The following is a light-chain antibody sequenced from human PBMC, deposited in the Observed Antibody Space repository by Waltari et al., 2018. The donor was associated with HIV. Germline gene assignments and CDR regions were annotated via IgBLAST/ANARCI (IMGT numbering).Light chain of an antibody. CDR3: QQSYSTPPIT. CDR1: QSISSY. V-gene: IGKV1-39*01. J-gene: IGKJ4*01. Sequence: DIQMTPSPSSLSASVGDRFTITCRASQSISSYLNWYQQKPGKAPKLLIYAASSLQSGVPSRFSGSGSGTDFTLTISSLQPEDFATYYCQQSYSTPPITFGGGTKVEIK. CDR2: AAS.